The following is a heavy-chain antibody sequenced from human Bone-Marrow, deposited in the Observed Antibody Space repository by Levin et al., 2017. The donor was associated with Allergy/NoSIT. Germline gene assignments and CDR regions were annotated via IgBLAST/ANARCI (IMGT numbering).Heavy chain of an antibody. CDR1: NYSISSDFH. D-gene: IGHD2-15*01. CDR3: ARTLGYCSGDGCYYYFDY. J-gene: IGHJ4*02. CDR2: IDQSGNT. Sequence: SQTLSLTCAVSNYSISSDFHWGWIRQPPGTGLEWIGSIDQSGNTYYNPSLKSRVTISVDTSKNQFSLRLTSVTAADTAVYYCARTLGYCSGDGCYYYFDYWGQGTLVTVSS. V-gene: IGHV4-38-2*01.